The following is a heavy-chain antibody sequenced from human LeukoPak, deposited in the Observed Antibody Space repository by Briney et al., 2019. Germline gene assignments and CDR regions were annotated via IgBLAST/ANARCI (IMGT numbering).Heavy chain of an antibody. CDR3: ARVSSTTNRDWFDP. V-gene: IGHV1-2*02. CDR1: GYTFIDFH. Sequence: ASVKVSCKASGYTFIDFHMHWVRQAPGQGLEWMGWINPKNGGTNYAQKFQGRVTMTRDTSISTAYMELSRLRSDVTAAYYCARVSSTTNRDWFDPWGRGTLVTVSS. CDR2: INPKNGGT. J-gene: IGHJ5*02. D-gene: IGHD2/OR15-2a*01.